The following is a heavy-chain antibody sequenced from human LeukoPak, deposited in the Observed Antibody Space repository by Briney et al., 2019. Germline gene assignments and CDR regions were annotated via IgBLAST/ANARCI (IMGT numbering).Heavy chain of an antibody. CDR1: GFTVSNNY. V-gene: IGHV3-66*01. Sequence: GGSLRLSCAASGFTVSNNYVSWVRQAPGKVLEWVSVIYRGGGTAYADSGKDRFTISRDSSRNTVYLQMNSLRAGDTAVYYCAGFPPGELDPTGHYYEFIYWGQGTVVSVSS. D-gene: IGHD3-22*01. CDR3: AGFPPGELDPTGHYYEFIY. J-gene: IGHJ4*02. CDR2: IYRGGGT.